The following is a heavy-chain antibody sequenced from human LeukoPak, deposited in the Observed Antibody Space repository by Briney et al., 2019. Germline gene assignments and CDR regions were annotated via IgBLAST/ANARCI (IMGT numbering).Heavy chain of an antibody. CDR2: IIPIFGTA. CDR1: GGTFSSYA. V-gene: IGHV1-69*05. Sequence: SVKVSCKASGGTFSSYAISWVRQAPGQGLEWMGWIIPIFGTANYAQKFQGRVTITTDESTSTAYMELSSLRSEDTAVYYCARCIPNDSSGYRNWFDPWGQGTLVTVSS. CDR3: ARCIPNDSSGYRNWFDP. J-gene: IGHJ5*02. D-gene: IGHD3-22*01.